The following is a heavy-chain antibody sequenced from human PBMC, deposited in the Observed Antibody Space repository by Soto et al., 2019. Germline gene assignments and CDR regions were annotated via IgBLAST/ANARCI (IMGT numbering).Heavy chain of an antibody. Sequence: LRLSCAASGFTFSNAWMSWVRQAPGKGLEWVGRIKSKTDGGTTDYAAPVKGRFTISRDDSKNTLYLQMNSLKTEDTAVYYCTTLTTVTTSDFDYWGQGTLVTVSS. D-gene: IGHD4-17*01. V-gene: IGHV3-15*01. CDR3: TTLTTVTTSDFDY. J-gene: IGHJ4*02. CDR2: IKSKTDGGTT. CDR1: GFTFSNAW.